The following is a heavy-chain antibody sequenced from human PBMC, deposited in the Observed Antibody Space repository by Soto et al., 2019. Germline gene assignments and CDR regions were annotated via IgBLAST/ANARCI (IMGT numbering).Heavy chain of an antibody. CDR2: ISAYNGNT. V-gene: IGHV1-18*01. CDR1: GYTFTSYG. Sequence: ASVKVSCKASGYTFTSYGISWVRQAPGQGLEWMGWISAYNGNTNYAQKPQGRVTMTTDTSTSTAYMELRSLRSDDTAVYYCARGSAAVDGTAYYYGMDVWGQGTTVTVSS. J-gene: IGHJ6*02. CDR3: ARGSAAVDGTAYYYGMDV. D-gene: IGHD6-19*01.